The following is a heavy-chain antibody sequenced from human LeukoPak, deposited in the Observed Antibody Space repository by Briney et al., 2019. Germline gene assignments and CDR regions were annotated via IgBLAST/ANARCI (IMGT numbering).Heavy chain of an antibody. CDR3: ATYVLLLDAFDI. V-gene: IGHV1-24*01. J-gene: IGHJ3*02. CDR1: GYTLAELS. D-gene: IGHD5-18*01. CDR2: FDPEDGET. Sequence: ASVKVSCKVSGYTLAELSMHWVRQAPGKGLEWMGGFDPEDGETIYAQKFQGRVTMTEDTSTDTAYMELSSLRSEDTAVYYCATYVLLLDAFDIWGQGTMVTVSS.